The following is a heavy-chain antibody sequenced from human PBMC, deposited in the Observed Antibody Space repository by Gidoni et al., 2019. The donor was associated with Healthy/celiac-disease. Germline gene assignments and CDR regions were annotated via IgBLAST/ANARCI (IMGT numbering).Heavy chain of an antibody. CDR1: GGSISRGDYY. J-gene: IGHJ3*02. CDR3: ARGGITIFGVVNDAFDI. V-gene: IGHV4-30-4*01. D-gene: IGHD3-3*01. Sequence: QVQLQESGPGLVKPSQTLSLTCTVSGGSISRGDYYWGWIRQPPGKGLEWIGYIYYSGSTYYNPSLKSRVTISVDTSKNQFSLKLSSVTAADTAVYYCARGGITIFGVVNDAFDIWGQGTMVTVSS. CDR2: IYYSGST.